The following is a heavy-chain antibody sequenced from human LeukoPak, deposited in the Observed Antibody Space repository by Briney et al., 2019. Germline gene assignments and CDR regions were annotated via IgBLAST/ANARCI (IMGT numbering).Heavy chain of an antibody. V-gene: IGHV3-30*18. CDR2: ISYDGSNK. Sequence: GGSLRLSCAASGFTLSSYGMHWVRQAPGKGLEWVAVISYDGSNKYYADSVKGRFTISRDNSKNTLYLQMNSLRAEDTAVYYCAKGAAGTYYFDYWGQGTLVTVSS. CDR1: GFTLSSYG. D-gene: IGHD3-10*01. J-gene: IGHJ4*02. CDR3: AKGAAGTYYFDY.